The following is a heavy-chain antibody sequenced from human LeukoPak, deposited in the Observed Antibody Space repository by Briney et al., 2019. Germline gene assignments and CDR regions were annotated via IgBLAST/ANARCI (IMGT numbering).Heavy chain of an antibody. V-gene: IGHV4-30-2*01. D-gene: IGHD5-24*01. J-gene: IGHJ3*02. CDR1: GGSISSGGYY. CDR3: ARDVPVETSDAFDI. CDR2: IYHSGST. Sequence: SETLSLTCTVSGGSISSGGYYWSWIRQPPGKGLEWIGYIYHSGSTYYNPSLKSRVTISVDRSKNQFSLKLSSVTAADTAVYYCARDVPVETSDAFDIWGQGTMVTVSS.